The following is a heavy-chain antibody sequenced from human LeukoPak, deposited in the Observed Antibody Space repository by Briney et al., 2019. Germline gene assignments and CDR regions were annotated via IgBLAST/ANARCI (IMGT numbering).Heavy chain of an antibody. V-gene: IGHV3-64D*06. CDR3: VKDFTGTWSFDY. Sequence: GGSLRLSCSTSGFTFSNHFMHWVRQAPGKGLEYVSSIGPNGASTLYADSVKGRFTISRDYYKTALYLKLTRLSLEDTAFYYWVKDFTGTWSFDYWGQGTLVTVSS. CDR2: IGPNGAST. J-gene: IGHJ4*02. D-gene: IGHD3-9*01. CDR1: GFTFSNHF.